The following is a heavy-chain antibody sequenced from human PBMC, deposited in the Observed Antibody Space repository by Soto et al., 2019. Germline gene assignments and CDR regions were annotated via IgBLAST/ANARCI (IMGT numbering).Heavy chain of an antibody. D-gene: IGHD6-19*01. CDR1: GYTFTSSD. CDR3: ARGQYSSGWVDY. Sequence: ASVKVSCKASGYTFTSSDINWGQQATGQGLEWMGWMNPNSGNTGYAQKFQGRVTMTRNTSISTAYMELSSLRSEDTAVYYCARGQYSSGWVDYWGQGTLVTVSS. V-gene: IGHV1-8*01. CDR2: MNPNSGNT. J-gene: IGHJ4*02.